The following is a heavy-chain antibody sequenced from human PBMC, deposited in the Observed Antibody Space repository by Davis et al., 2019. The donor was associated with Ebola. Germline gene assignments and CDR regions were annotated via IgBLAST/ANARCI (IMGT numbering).Heavy chain of an antibody. V-gene: IGHV3-72*01. CDR3: ARGSMGTAFRAFDI. J-gene: IGHJ3*02. CDR1: GFTFSDHY. D-gene: IGHD5-18*01. Sequence: GESLKISCAASGFTFSDHYMDWVRQAPGQGLEWVARIRNKGNSYTTEYAASVKGRFTISRDDSENSHYLQMNSLKTEDTAVYYCARGSMGTAFRAFDIWGQGTMVTVSS. CDR2: IRNKGNSYTT.